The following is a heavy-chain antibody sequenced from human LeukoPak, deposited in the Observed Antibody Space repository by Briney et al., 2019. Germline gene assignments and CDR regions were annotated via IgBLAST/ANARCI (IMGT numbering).Heavy chain of an antibody. CDR3: AGGSPYYYYGMDV. Sequence: GGSLRLSCAASGFTSSDYYMSWIRQAPGKGLEWVSYISSSGSTIYYADSVKGRFTISRDNAKNSLYLQMNSLRAEDTAVYYCAGGSPYYYYGMDVWGQGTTVTVSS. CDR1: GFTSSDYY. V-gene: IGHV3-11*01. J-gene: IGHJ6*02. D-gene: IGHD1-26*01. CDR2: ISSSGSTI.